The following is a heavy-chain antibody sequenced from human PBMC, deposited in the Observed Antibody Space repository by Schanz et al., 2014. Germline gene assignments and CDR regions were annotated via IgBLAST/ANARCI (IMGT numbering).Heavy chain of an antibody. Sequence: EVQLMESGGGLVKPGGSLRLSCVASGFAFSSFAMTWVRPAPGRGLEWVSSISTSGTYMYIADSLKGRLTISRDDAKKSMYLQMNNLRAEDTAVYYCVRVSFADPRLYRGMDRDIDYWGQGTLVTVSS. D-gene: IGHD5-18*01. CDR2: ISTSGTYM. CDR1: GFAFSSFA. V-gene: IGHV3-21*01. J-gene: IGHJ4*02. CDR3: VRVSFADPRLYRGMDRDIDY.